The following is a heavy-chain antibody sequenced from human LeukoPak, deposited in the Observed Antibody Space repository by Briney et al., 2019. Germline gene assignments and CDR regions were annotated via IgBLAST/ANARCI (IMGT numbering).Heavy chain of an antibody. J-gene: IGHJ6*03. Sequence: ASVKVSCKASGYTFTGCYMHWVRQAPGQGLEWMGWINPNSGGTNYAQKFQGRVTMTRDTSISTAYMELSRLRSDDTAVYYCARATVTTQYYYYYYYMDVWGKGTTVTVSS. CDR3: ARATVTTQYYYYYYYMDV. CDR1: GYTFTGCY. CDR2: INPNSGGT. D-gene: IGHD4-17*01. V-gene: IGHV1-2*02.